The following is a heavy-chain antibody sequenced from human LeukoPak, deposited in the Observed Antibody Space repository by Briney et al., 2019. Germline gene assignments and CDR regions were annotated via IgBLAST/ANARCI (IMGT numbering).Heavy chain of an antibody. J-gene: IGHJ4*02. CDR1: GGSFSGYY. CDR2: INHSGST. Sequence: SETLSLTCAVYGGSFSGYYWSWIRQPPGKGLEWIGEINHSGSTNYNPSLKSRVTISVDTSKNQFSLKLSSVTAADTAVYYCARDRHYYDSCGYYSSYYFDYWGQGTLVTVSS. CDR3: ARDRHYYDSCGYYSSYYFDY. D-gene: IGHD3-22*01. V-gene: IGHV4-34*01.